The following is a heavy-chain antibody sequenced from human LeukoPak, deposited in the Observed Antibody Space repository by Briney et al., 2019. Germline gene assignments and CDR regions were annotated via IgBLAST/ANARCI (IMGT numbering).Heavy chain of an antibody. V-gene: IGHV4-59*01. D-gene: IGHD3-10*01. CDR2: IYYSGST. Sequence: TSETLSLTCTVSGGSISSYYWSWIRQPPGKGLEWIGYIYYSGSTNYNPSLKSRVTISVDTSKNQFSLKLSSVTAADTAVYYCASSTLLSEGMDVWGQGTTVTVSS. J-gene: IGHJ6*02. CDR3: ASSTLLSEGMDV. CDR1: GGSISSYY.